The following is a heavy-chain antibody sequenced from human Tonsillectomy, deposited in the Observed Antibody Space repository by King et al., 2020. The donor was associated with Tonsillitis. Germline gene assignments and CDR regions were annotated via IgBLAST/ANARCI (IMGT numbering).Heavy chain of an antibody. CDR2: IIPMFGTA. J-gene: IGHJ5*02. CDR3: ARDASGSGYYSWFDP. V-gene: IGHV1-69*06. Sequence: QLVQSGAEVKKPGSPVKVSCKASGGTFSTYGIAWVRQAPGQRLEWMGGIIPMFGTATYAQKFQGRVTITADRSTTTAYMEFSSLRSEDTAVYYCARDASGSGYYSWFDPWGQGTLVTVSS. D-gene: IGHD3-22*01. CDR1: GGTFSTYG.